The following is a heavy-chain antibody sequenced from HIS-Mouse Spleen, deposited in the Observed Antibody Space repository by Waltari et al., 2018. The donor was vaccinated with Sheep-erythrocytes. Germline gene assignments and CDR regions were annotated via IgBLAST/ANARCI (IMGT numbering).Heavy chain of an antibody. J-gene: IGHJ4*02. D-gene: IGHD3-22*01. Sequence: QLQLQESGPGLVKPSETLSLTCTVSGGSISSSSYYWGWIRQPPGKGLEWIGSIYYSVGTYYNPSLKSRVTISVDTSKNQFSLKLSSVTAADTAVYYCARLYYYDSSGYYFDYWGQGTLVTVSS. CDR1: GGSISSSSYY. CDR2: IYYSVGT. V-gene: IGHV4-39*01. CDR3: ARLYYYDSSGYYFDY.